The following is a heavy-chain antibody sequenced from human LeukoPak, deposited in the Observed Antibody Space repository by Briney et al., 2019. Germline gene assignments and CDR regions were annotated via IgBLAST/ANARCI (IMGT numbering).Heavy chain of an antibody. CDR1: GHTFSSYG. D-gene: IGHD2-15*01. CDR2: VSAYNGNT. V-gene: IGHV1-18*01. Sequence: ASVKVSCKASGHTFSSYGFSWVRQAPGQDLEWMGWVSAYNGNTNYARKLQGRVTMTTDTSTSTAYMELRSLRSDDTAVYYCARGYCSGGSCYLDYWGQGTLVTVSS. CDR3: ARGYCSGGSCYLDY. J-gene: IGHJ4*02.